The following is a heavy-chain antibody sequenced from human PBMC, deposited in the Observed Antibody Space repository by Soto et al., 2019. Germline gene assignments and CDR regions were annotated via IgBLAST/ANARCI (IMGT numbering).Heavy chain of an antibody. CDR2: IYYSGST. CDR3: AGQLGDYGCGH. CDR1: GGSISSYY. J-gene: IGHJ4*02. Sequence: QVQLQESGPGLVKPSETLSLTCTVSGGSISSYYWSWIRQPPGKGLEWIGYIYYSGSTNYNPSLQGRVTLSVDTAKNQFSLEPGSVAAAGTAGDYWAGQLGDYGCGHWGQGTLVTVSS. V-gene: IGHV4-59*08. D-gene: IGHD4-17*01.